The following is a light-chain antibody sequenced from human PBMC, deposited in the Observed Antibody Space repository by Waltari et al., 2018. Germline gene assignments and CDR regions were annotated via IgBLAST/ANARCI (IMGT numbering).Light chain of an antibody. V-gene: IGKV3-15*01. J-gene: IGKJ2*01. CDR3: QQYNNWPPYT. CDR1: QSVSSN. CDR2: DAS. Sequence: TVMTQSPATLSVSPGERATLPCSASQSVSSNLAWYQQKPGQTPRLLIYDASTMATGIPARFSGSGSGTEFTLTISTMQSEDSAVYYCQQYNNWPPYTLGQGTKLEIK.